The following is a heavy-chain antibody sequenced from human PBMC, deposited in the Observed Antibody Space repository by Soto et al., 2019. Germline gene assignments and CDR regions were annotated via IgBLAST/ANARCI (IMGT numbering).Heavy chain of an antibody. CDR2: IYHSGST. CDR3: ARRSAYYDFWCGPSFDY. D-gene: IGHD3-3*01. V-gene: IGHV4-4*02. J-gene: IGHJ4*02. CDR1: GGSISSSNW. Sequence: SETLSLTCAVSGGSISSSNWWSWVRQPPGKGLEWIGEIYHSGSTNYNPSLKSRVTISVDKSKNQFSLKLSSVTAADTAVYYCARRSAYYDFWCGPSFDYWGQGTLVTVSS.